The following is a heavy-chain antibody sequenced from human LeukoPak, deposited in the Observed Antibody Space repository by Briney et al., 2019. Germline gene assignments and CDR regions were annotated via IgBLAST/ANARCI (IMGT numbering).Heavy chain of an antibody. V-gene: IGHV4-39*01. J-gene: IGHJ1*01. CDR1: GGAISSSSYY. CDR2: IYYSGST. D-gene: IGHD1-14*01. CDR3: ARHLRSRKHQTSGIQH. Sequence: PSETLSLTCTVSGGAISSSSYYWGWIRQPPGKGLEWIGSIYYSGSTYYNPSLKSRVTISVDTSKNQFYLTLSSVTAADTAVYYCARHLRSRKHQTSGIQHWGQGTLVTVSS.